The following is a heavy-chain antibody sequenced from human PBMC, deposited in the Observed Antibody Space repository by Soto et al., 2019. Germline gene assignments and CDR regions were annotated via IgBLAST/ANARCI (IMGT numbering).Heavy chain of an antibody. CDR1: GGSISSYY. D-gene: IGHD4-17*01. CDR2: IYYSGST. Sequence: SETLSLTCTFSGGSISSYYWSLIRQPPGKGLEWIGYIYYSGSTNYNPSLKSRVTISVDTSKNQFSLKLSSVTAADTAVYYCARLGDGDYVNWYFDLWGRGTLVTVSS. CDR3: ARLGDGDYVNWYFDL. V-gene: IGHV4-59*08. J-gene: IGHJ2*01.